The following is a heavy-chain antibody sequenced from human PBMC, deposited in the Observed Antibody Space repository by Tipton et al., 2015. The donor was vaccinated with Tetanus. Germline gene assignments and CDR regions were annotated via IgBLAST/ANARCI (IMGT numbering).Heavy chain of an antibody. CDR2: IGSTDYI. D-gene: IGHD3-3*01. J-gene: IGHJ5*02. V-gene: IGHV3-21*01. CDR1: GFTFSSYS. CDR3: ARGWDFWRGYGPTWVDP. Sequence: SLRLSCAASGFTFSSYSMNWVRQAPGKGLEWVSSIGSTDYIYYADSVRGRFPVSRDNAKNSLYLQMNSLRAEDTAVYYCARGWDFWRGYGPTWVDPWGQGTLVTVSS.